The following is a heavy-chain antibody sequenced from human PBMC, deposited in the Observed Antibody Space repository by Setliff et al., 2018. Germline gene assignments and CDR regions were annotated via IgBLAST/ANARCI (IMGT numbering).Heavy chain of an antibody. Sequence: ASVKVSCKASGYTFTNYGITWVRQAPGQRPEWMGWINTGNANTKYSQKFQGRVTITRDTSASTAYMELSSLRSEDTAVYYCARDPRQNDNFWSGYYYYYYYGMDVWGQGTTVTVSS. J-gene: IGHJ6*02. D-gene: IGHD3-3*01. V-gene: IGHV1-3*04. CDR2: INTGNANT. CDR3: ARDPRQNDNFWSGYYYYYYYGMDV. CDR1: GYTFTNYG.